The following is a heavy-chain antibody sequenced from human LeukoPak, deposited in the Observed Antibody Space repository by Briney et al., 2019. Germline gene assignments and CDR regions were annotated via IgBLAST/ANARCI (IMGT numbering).Heavy chain of an antibody. V-gene: IGHV4-31*03. CDR2: IYYSGST. CDR1: GGSISSGGYY. D-gene: IGHD6-19*01. CDR3: ARDSVAGTGNWFDP. J-gene: IGHJ5*02. Sequence: SETLSLTCTVSGGSISSGGYYWSWIRQHPGKGLEWIRYIYYSGSTYYNPSLKSRVTISVDTSKNQFPLKPSSVTAADTAVYYCARDSVAGTGNWFDPWGQGTLVTVSP.